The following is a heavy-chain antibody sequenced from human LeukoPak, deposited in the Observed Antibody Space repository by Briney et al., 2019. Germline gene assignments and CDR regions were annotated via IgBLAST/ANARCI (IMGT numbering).Heavy chain of an antibody. CDR3: ARDPYDFWSGYWDSWFDP. Sequence: PGGSLRLSCAASGFTFSSYGMHWVRQAPGKGLEWVAVIWYDGSNKYYADSVKGRFTISRDNSKNTLYLQMNSLRAEDTAVYYCARDPYDFWSGYWDSWFDPWGQGTLVTVSS. V-gene: IGHV3-33*01. CDR2: IWYDGSNK. J-gene: IGHJ5*02. D-gene: IGHD3-3*01. CDR1: GFTFSSYG.